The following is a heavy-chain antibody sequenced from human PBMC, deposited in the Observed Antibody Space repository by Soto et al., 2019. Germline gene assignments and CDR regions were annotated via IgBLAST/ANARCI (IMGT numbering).Heavy chain of an antibody. D-gene: IGHD3-10*01. CDR3: ARERGSAGLDV. CDR1: GFIFQNFG. J-gene: IGHJ6*02. V-gene: IGHV3-9*01. CDR2: ITSNSDTV. Sequence: EVQLVDSGGDSVQPGRSLRLSCVASGFIFQNFGMHWVRQVPGKGLEWVSGITSNSDTVGYADSVKGRFTISRDNAKTSLFLQMNSLRAEDTAVYYCARERGSAGLDVWGQGTTVTVSS.